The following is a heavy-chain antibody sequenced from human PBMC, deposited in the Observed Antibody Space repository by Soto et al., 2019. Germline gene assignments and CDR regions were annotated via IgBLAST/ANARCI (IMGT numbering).Heavy chain of an antibody. V-gene: IGHV1-18*04. CDR2: ISAYNGNT. J-gene: IGHJ6*02. Sequence: QVQLVQSGAEVKKPGASVKVSCKASGYTFTSYGISWMRQAPGQGLEWMGWISAYNGNTNYAQKLQGRVTMTTDTSTSTAYMELRSLRSDDTAVYYCARDQAVPPVHYYYYGMDVWGQGTTVTVSS. CDR3: ARDQAVPPVHYYYYGMDV. D-gene: IGHD6-19*01. CDR1: GYTFTSYG.